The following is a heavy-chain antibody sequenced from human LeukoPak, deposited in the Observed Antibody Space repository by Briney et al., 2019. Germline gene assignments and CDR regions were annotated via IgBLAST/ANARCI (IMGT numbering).Heavy chain of an antibody. Sequence: GGSLRLSCAASGFTFSSYGMHWVRQAPGKGLEWVAVIWYDGSNKYYADSVKGRFTISRDNSKNTLYLQMNSLRAEDTAVYYCANLNYDSSGLLGSVRRRLDVWGKGTAVTVSS. CDR3: ANLNYDSSGLLGSVRRRLDV. V-gene: IGHV3-33*06. D-gene: IGHD3-22*01. CDR1: GFTFSSYG. CDR2: IWYDGSNK. J-gene: IGHJ6*04.